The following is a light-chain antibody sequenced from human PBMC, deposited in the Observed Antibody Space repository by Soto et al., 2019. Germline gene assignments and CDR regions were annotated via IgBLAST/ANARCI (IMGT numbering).Light chain of an antibody. CDR1: QNIRNF. CDR2: AAS. CDR3: QKYSSVPV. J-gene: IGKJ3*01. Sequence: DIQMTQSPTSLSASVGDRVTITCRASQNIRNFVAWYQQKPGKAPKLLIYAASTLQSGVPSRFSGSGSGTDFTRTLNSLQPEDVATYSCQKYSSVPVFGPGTKVEIK. V-gene: IGKV1-27*01.